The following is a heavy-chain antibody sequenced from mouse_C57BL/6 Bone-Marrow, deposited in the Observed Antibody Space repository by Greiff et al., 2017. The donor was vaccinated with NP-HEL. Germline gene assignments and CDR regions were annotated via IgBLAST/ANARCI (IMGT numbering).Heavy chain of an antibody. V-gene: IGHV1-61*01. CDR3: AGVGTNVVAKGLGAMDY. J-gene: IGHJ4*01. CDR1: GYTFTSYW. D-gene: IGHD1-1*01. CDR2: IYPSDSET. Sequence: VKLQQPGAELVRPGSSVKLSCKASGYTFTSYWMDWVKQRPGQGLEWIGNIYPSDSETHYNQKFKDKATLTVDKSSSTAYMQLSSLTSEDSAVYYCAGVGTNVVAKGLGAMDYWGQGTSVTVSS.